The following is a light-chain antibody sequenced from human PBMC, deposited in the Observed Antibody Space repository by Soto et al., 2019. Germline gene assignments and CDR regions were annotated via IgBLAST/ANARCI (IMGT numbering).Light chain of an antibody. CDR3: HQYFSIPWT. CDR1: QSVFSRSNSKNC. Sequence: DIVMTQSPDSLAVSLGERATINCRSRQSVFSRSNSKNCVAWYQLKAGQPPRLLIYWASTRESGVPDRFSGSGSGTEFTLTISSLQAEDVAVYYCHQYFSIPWTFGQGTKMEIK. CDR2: WAS. J-gene: IGKJ1*01. V-gene: IGKV4-1*01.